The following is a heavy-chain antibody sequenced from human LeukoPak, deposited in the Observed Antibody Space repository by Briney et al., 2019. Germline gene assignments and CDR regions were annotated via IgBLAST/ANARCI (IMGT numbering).Heavy chain of an antibody. CDR3: ARGGVVTIFGVVIIPFNWFDP. CDR1: GYTFTSYD. J-gene: IGHJ5*02. V-gene: IGHV1-8*01. CDR2: MNPNSGNT. Sequence: ASVTVSCKASGYTFTSYDINWVRQATGQGLEWMGWMNPNSGNTGYAQKFQGRVTMTRNTSISTAYMELSSLRSEDTAVYYCARGGVVTIFGVVIIPFNWFDPWGQGTLVTVSS. D-gene: IGHD3-3*01.